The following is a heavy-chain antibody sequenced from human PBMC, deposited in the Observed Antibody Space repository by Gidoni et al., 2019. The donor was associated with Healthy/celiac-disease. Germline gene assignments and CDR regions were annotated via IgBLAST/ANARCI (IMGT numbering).Heavy chain of an antibody. J-gene: IGHJ4*02. Sequence: QVQLQQWGARLLKPSETLSLTCAVYAGSFSGYYWSWIRQPPGKGLEWIGEINHSGSTNYNPSLKSRVTISVDTSKNQFSLKLSSVTAADTAVYYCARGRGGSGSYYAYWGQGTLVTVSS. V-gene: IGHV4-34*01. CDR2: INHSGST. D-gene: IGHD3-10*01. CDR3: ARGRGGSGSYYAY. CDR1: AGSFSGYY.